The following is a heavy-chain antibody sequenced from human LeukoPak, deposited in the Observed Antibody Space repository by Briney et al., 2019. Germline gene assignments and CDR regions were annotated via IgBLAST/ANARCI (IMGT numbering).Heavy chain of an antibody. D-gene: IGHD3-22*01. Sequence: SETLSLTCTVSGGSISSGDHYWSWIRQPPGKGLEWIGYIYYSGSTKYNPSLKSRVTISVDTSKNQLSLKLSSVTAADTAVYYCARGDYYDSSGYYYGMDVWGQGTTVTVSS. CDR2: IYYSGST. J-gene: IGHJ6*02. CDR3: ARGDYYDSSGYYYGMDV. V-gene: IGHV4-61*08. CDR1: GGSISSGDHY.